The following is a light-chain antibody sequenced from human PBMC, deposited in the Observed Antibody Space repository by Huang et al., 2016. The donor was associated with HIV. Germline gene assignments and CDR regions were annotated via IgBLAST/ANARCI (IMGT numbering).Light chain of an antibody. CDR2: CAS. CDR1: QSVSSN. CDR3: QQYNNWPIT. Sequence: EIVMTQSPATLSVSPGERATLSCRASQSVSSNLSWYPQKPGQAPRPLIYCASTRATGIPARFRGSWSGTEFTLTISSLQSEDFSVYYCQQYNNWPITFGQGTRLEIK. V-gene: IGKV3-15*01. J-gene: IGKJ5*01.